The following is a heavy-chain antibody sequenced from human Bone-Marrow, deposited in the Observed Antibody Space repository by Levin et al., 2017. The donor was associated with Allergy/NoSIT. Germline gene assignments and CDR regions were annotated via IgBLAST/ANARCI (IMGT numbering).Heavy chain of an antibody. J-gene: IGHJ3*01. D-gene: IGHD2-2*01. V-gene: IGHV3-7*01. CDR2: IKQDGSEK. CDR3: TRDPIRWRTSHDAFDV. Sequence: GGSLRLSCAASGFTFSSFWMSWVRQAPGKGLEWVANIKQDGSEKYYADSVKGRFIISRDNAKNSLFLQMKSLRVEDTAVYYCTRDPIRWRTSHDAFDVWGQGTMATVSS. CDR1: GFTFSSFW.